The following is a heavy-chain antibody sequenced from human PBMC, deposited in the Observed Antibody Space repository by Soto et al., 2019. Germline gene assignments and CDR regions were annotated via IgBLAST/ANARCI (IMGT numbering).Heavy chain of an antibody. CDR2: ISGDGADT. J-gene: IGHJ4*02. V-gene: IGHV3-11*06. D-gene: IGHD1-1*01. CDR1: GFTFSDFY. Sequence: GGSLRLSCAASGFTFSDFYMAWIRQAPGKGPEYISYISGDGADTNYVNSVKGRFTIPRDNAQNSLYLHMNGLRAEDTAVYYCARDVRLPAYWGQGTQVTVSS. CDR3: ARDVRLPAY.